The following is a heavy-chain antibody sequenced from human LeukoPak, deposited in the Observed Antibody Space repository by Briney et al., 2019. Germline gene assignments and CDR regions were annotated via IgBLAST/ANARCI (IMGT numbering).Heavy chain of an antibody. J-gene: IGHJ3*02. Sequence: GASVKVSCKASGGTFSSYAISWVRQAPGQGLEWMGGIIPIFGTANYAQKFQGRVTITTDESTSTAYMELSSLRSEDTAVYYCARDLRLTDASDIWGQGTMVTVSS. CDR1: GGTFSSYA. V-gene: IGHV1-69*05. D-gene: IGHD3-22*01. CDR2: IIPIFGTA. CDR3: ARDLRLTDASDI.